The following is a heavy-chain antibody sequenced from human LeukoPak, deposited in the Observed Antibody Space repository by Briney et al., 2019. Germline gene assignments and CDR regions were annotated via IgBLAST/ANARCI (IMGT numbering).Heavy chain of an antibody. J-gene: IGHJ3*02. V-gene: IGHV4-4*07. D-gene: IGHD6-13*01. CDR1: GGSISSYY. CDR2: IYTSGST. CDR3: ARDPRLAARDAFDI. Sequence: SETLSLTCTVAGGSISSYYWSWIRQPAGKVLEWIGRIYTSGSTNYNPSLKSRVTMSVDTSKNQSSLKLSSETAADTAVYYCARDPRLAARDAFDIWGQGTVVTVSS.